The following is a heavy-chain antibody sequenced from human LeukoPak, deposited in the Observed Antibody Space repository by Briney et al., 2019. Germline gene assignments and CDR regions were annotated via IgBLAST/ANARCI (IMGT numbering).Heavy chain of an antibody. CDR3: ARGRTYYYDSSGYVAFDI. Sequence: SETLSLTCTVSAGSISNYYWSWIRQPAGKGLEWIGLIYTSGSTNYNPSLKSRVTMSVDTSKNQFSLKLSSVTAADTAVYYCARGRTYYYDSSGYVAFDIWGQGTMVTVSS. CDR2: IYTSGST. J-gene: IGHJ3*02. CDR1: AGSISNYY. V-gene: IGHV4-4*07. D-gene: IGHD3-22*01.